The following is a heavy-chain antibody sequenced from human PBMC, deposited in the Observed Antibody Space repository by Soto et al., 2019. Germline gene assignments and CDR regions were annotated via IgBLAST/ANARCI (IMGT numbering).Heavy chain of an antibody. V-gene: IGHV1-69*02. CDR1: GGTFSSYT. CDR2: IIPILGIA. Sequence: SVKVSCKASGGTFSSYTISWVRQAPGQGLEWMGRIIPILGIANYAQKFQGRVTITADKSTSTAYMELSSLRSEDTAVYYCSRVDPGETSPFDHWGQGTLVTVSS. CDR3: SRVDPGETSPFDH. J-gene: IGHJ4*02. D-gene: IGHD3-10*01.